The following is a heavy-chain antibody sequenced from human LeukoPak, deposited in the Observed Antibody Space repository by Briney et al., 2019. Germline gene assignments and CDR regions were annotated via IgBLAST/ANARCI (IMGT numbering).Heavy chain of an antibody. V-gene: IGHV4-59*01. D-gene: IGHD6-19*01. CDR2: IYYSGST. CDR3: ARARYSSGWYTPYYFDY. CDR1: GGSISSYY. Sequence: SETLSLTCTVSGGSISSYYWSWIRQPPGKGLEWIGYIYYSGSTNYNPSLKSRVTISVDTSKNQFSLKLSSVTAADTAVYYCARARYSSGWYTPYYFDYWGQGTLVTVSS. J-gene: IGHJ4*02.